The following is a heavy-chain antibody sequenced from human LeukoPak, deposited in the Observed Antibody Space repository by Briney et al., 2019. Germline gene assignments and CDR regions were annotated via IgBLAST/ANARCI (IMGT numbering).Heavy chain of an antibody. CDR2: IIPIFGTA. D-gene: IGHD3-10*01. J-gene: IGHJ4*02. CDR3: ARVTMVRGVEY. V-gene: IGHV1-69*05. CDR1: GGTFSSYA. Sequence: HAASVKVSCKASGGTFSSYAISWVRQAPGQGLEWMGGIIPIFGTANYAQKLQGRVTMTTDTSTSTAYMELRSLRSDDTAVYYCARVTMVRGVEYWGQGTLVTVSS.